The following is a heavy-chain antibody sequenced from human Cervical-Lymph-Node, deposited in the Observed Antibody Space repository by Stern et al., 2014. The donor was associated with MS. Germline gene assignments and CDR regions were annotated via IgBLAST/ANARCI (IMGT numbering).Heavy chain of an antibody. CDR3: AHTYNQLNFWYFDL. CDR2: VYWDDDS. CDR1: GFALTTSGVG. J-gene: IGHJ2*01. Sequence: QITLKESGPTLVKPTQTLTLTCTFSGFALTTSGVGVGWIRQPPGKALEWLGLVYWDDDSRSNPSLKSRLTITQDISKNQVVLTMTNIDPVDTATYYCAHTYNQLNFWYFDLWGRGTLVTVSS. V-gene: IGHV2-5*02. D-gene: IGHD5-24*01.